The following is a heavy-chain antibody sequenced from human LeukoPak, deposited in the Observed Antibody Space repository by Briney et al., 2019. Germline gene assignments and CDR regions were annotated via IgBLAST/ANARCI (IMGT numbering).Heavy chain of an antibody. CDR1: GFTFDDYG. J-gene: IGHJ4*02. Sequence: GSLRLSCAASGFTFDDYGMSWVRQAPGKGLEWVSGINWNGGSTGYADSVKGRFPISRDNGKNFLSLQMNNLRAEDTALYYGARDLTYNWNYGVVDYWGQGTLVTGSP. CDR2: INWNGGST. D-gene: IGHD1-7*01. CDR3: ARDLTYNWNYGVVDY. V-gene: IGHV3-20*04.